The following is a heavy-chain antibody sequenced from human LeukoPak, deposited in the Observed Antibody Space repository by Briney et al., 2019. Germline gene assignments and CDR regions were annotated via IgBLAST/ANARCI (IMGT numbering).Heavy chain of an antibody. D-gene: IGHD5-12*01. CDR1: GRSFSGYY. V-gene: IGHV4-34*01. J-gene: IGHJ1*01. CDR2: INHSGST. Sequence: SETLSLTCAVYGRSFSGYYWSWIRQPPGMGLEWIGEINHSGSTNYNPSLKSRVTISVDTSKNQFSLKLSSVTAADTAVYYCERGLRGLGYGGQGTLVTVSS. CDR3: ERGLRGLGY.